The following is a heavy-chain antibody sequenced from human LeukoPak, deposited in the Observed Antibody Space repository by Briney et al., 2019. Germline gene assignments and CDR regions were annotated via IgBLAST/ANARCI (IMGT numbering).Heavy chain of an antibody. CDR2: ISSSGSTI. CDR3: ARGYDFWSGYPNMNWFDP. Sequence: PGGSLRLSCAASGFTFSDYYMSWIRRAPGKGLEWVSYISSSGSTIYYADSVKGRFTISRDNAKNSLYLQMNSLRAEDTAVYYCARGYDFWSGYPNMNWFDPWGQGTLVTVSS. CDR1: GFTFSDYY. V-gene: IGHV3-11*04. D-gene: IGHD3-3*01. J-gene: IGHJ5*02.